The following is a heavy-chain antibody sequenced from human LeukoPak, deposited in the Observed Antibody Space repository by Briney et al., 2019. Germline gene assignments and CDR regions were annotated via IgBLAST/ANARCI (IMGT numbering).Heavy chain of an antibody. CDR2: IYSGGST. CDR1: GFTVSSNY. Sequence: GGSLRLSCAASGFTVSSNYMSWVRQAPGKGLEWVSVIYSGGSTYYADSVKGRFTISRDNSKNTLYLQMNSLRAEDTAVYYCARGRVEWELSLTAYYYYGMDVWGQGTTVTVSS. V-gene: IGHV3-53*01. J-gene: IGHJ6*02. D-gene: IGHD1-26*01. CDR3: ARGRVEWELSLTAYYYYGMDV.